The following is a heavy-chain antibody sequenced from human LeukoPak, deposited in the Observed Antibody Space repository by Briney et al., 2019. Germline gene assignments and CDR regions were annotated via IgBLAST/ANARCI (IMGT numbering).Heavy chain of an antibody. Sequence: ASVKVSCKASGYTFTSYAISWVRQAPGQGLEWMGRIIPILGIANYAQKFQSRVTITADKSTSTAYMELSSLRSEDTAVYYCARDHYYGSGSYSQVRYNWFDPWGQGTLVTVSS. V-gene: IGHV1-69*04. CDR1: GYTFTSYA. J-gene: IGHJ5*02. CDR3: ARDHYYGSGSYSQVRYNWFDP. CDR2: IIPILGIA. D-gene: IGHD3-10*01.